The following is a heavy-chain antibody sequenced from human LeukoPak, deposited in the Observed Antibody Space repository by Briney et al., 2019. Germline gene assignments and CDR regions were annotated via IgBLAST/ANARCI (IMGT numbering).Heavy chain of an antibody. V-gene: IGHV3-7*04. CDR1: GFTFSSYW. J-gene: IGHJ4*02. Sequence: GGSLRLSCAAPGFTFSSYWMSWVRQAPGKGLEWVANINQDGSEKYYVDSVKGRFTLSRDNTKNSLYLQMISLRAEDTAVYYCARGAWYFGYWGQGTLVTVSS. CDR2: INQDGSEK. CDR3: ARGAWYFGY.